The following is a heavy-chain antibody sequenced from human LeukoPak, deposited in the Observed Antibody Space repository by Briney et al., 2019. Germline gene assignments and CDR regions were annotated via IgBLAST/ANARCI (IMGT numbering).Heavy chain of an antibody. V-gene: IGHV1-46*01. CDR2: INPSGGST. D-gene: IGHD3-16*01. CDR3: ARDSTVPQGELI. Sequence: ASVKVSCKASGYTFTSYYMHWARQAPGQGLEWMGIINPSGGSTSYAQKFQGRVTMTRDTSTSTVYMELSSLRSEDTAVYYCARDSTVPQGELIWGQGTLVTVSS. CDR1: GYTFTSYY. J-gene: IGHJ4*02.